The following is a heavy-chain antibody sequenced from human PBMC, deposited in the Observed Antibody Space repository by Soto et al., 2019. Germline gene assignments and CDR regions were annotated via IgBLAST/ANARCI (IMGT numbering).Heavy chain of an antibody. J-gene: IGHJ4*02. CDR1: VLTLSNHA. CDR3: VPGSSGTRGEDS. D-gene: IGHD3-10*01. CDR2: VSENGAVT. Sequence: GGSLRLSCVASVLTLSNHAMTWVRQAPGKGLEWVSSVSENGAVTYYADSVKGRFTISRDNSKNTLYLQLNNLRAEDTAVYYCVPGSSGTRGEDSWGPGALVTVSS. V-gene: IGHV3-23*01.